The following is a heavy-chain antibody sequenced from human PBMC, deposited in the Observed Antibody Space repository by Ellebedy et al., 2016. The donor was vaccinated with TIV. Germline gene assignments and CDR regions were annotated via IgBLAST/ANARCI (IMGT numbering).Heavy chain of an antibody. D-gene: IGHD3-10*01. J-gene: IGHJ5*02. CDR1: GFSLNTDRLG. Sequence: SGPTLVKPTQTLTLTCSFSGFSLNTDRLGVGWIRQPPGKTLEWLAVIYWDDDQRFTPSLRSRLTITKDTSRNQVVLTMANMDPVDTATYYCAHITMLRGVVFDVWGQGTPVTVSS. CDR2: IYWDDDQ. V-gene: IGHV2-5*02. CDR3: AHITMLRGVVFDV.